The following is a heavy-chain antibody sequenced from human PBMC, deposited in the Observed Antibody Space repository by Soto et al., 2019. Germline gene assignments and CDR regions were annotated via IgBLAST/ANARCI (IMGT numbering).Heavy chain of an antibody. Sequence: GSLRLSCSASGFTFSSYGMHGVRQAPGKGLEWVAVISYDGSNKYYADSVKGRFTISRDNSKNTLYLQMNSLRAEDTAVYYCAKISIAAAGTDFDYWGQGTLVTVSS. CDR2: ISYDGSNK. CDR3: AKISIAAAGTDFDY. J-gene: IGHJ4*02. CDR1: GFTFSSYG. V-gene: IGHV3-30*18. D-gene: IGHD6-13*01.